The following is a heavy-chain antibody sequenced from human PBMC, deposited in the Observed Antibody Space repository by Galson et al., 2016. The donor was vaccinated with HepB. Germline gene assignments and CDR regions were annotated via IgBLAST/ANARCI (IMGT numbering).Heavy chain of an antibody. D-gene: IGHD2-8*01. CDR1: GFVVSSTY. J-gene: IGHJ4*02. CDR2: IYGGGST. Sequence: LRLSCAASGFVVSSTYMAWVRQAPGRGLEWVSIIYGGGSTYNADSVKGRFTISRDSSKKTLYLQMNSRRTEDTAVYYCCGNGGCDYWGQGTLVTVTS. V-gene: IGHV3-66*02. CDR3: CGNGGCDY.